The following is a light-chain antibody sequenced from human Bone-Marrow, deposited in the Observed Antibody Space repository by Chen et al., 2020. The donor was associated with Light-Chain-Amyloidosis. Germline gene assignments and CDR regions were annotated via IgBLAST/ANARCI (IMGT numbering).Light chain of an antibody. V-gene: IGKV4-1*01. Sequence: DIVMTQPPDPLAVSLGERATINCKSSQSIQYNSDNKNYLAWYQQKPGQPPKLLIYWASTRESGVPDRFRGSGSETDFTLTISSLQAEDVAVYYCQQYYSTPLTFGQGTRVEIK. CDR3: QQYYSTPLT. CDR1: QSIQYNSDNKNY. CDR2: WAS. J-gene: IGKJ1*01.